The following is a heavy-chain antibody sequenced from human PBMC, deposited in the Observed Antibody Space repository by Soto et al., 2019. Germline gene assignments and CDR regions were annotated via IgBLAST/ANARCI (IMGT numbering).Heavy chain of an antibody. D-gene: IGHD6-25*01. V-gene: IGHV3-21*01. J-gene: IGHJ6*02. CDR3: ARDTPAAAGTKTYYYYGMDV. Sequence: GGSLRLSCAASGFTFSSYSMNWVRQAPGKGLEWVSSISSSSSYIYYADSVKGRFTISRDNAKNSLYLQMNSLRAEDRAVYYCARDTPAAAGTKTYYYYGMDVWGQGTTVTVSS. CDR2: ISSSSSYI. CDR1: GFTFSSYS.